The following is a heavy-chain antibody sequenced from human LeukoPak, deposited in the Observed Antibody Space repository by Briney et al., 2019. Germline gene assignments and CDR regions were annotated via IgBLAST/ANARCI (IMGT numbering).Heavy chain of an antibody. J-gene: IGHJ4*02. CDR1: GFTLSDYY. D-gene: IGHD6-13*01. CDR2: SSSSGSTI. Sequence: GGSLRLSCAASGFTLSDYYMSWIRQAPGKGLEWVSYSSSSGSTIYYADSVKGRFAISRDNAKNSLYLQMNSLRAEDTAVYYCASHHRSGYSSSEDDYWGRGTLVTVSS. CDR3: ASHHRSGYSSSEDDY. V-gene: IGHV3-11*01.